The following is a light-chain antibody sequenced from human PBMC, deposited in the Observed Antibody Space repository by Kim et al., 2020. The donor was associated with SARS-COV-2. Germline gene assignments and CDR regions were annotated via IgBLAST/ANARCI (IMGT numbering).Light chain of an antibody. CDR3: QQYNNWPLT. J-gene: IGKJ2*01. CDR1: QSISSN. CDR2: GAS. V-gene: IGKV3-15*01. Sequence: VSPGERATLSCRASQSISSNLAWYQQKPGQAPRLLIYGASTRATGFPARFSGSGSGAEFTLTISSLQSEDFAVYYCQQYNNWPLTFGQGTKLEI.